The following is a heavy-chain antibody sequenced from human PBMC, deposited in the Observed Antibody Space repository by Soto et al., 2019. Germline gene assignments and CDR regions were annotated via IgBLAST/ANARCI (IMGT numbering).Heavy chain of an antibody. CDR3: AKVGRGNGDYWYFGL. D-gene: IGHD4-17*01. CDR2: ISGSGGDT. CDR1: GFTFSTFG. Sequence: EVQLLESGGGLVQPGGSPRLSCAASGFTFSTFGMSWVRQAPGKGLEWVSAISGSGGDTHYADSVKGRFTISRDNSKMTLYLQMNSLRAEDTAVYFCAKVGRGNGDYWYFGLWGRGTLVTVSS. J-gene: IGHJ2*01. V-gene: IGHV3-23*01.